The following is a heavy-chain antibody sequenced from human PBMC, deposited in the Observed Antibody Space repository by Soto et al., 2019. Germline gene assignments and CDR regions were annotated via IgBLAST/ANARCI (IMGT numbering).Heavy chain of an antibody. CDR3: TSLSYSGSYYLPPFDN. D-gene: IGHD1-26*01. Sequence: PSETLSLTCTVSGGSVSSNHYYWGWVRQTPGKGLEWIATIFHNGNTYSNPSFRGRVTISLDTSKNLFSLKLTSVTAADTAVYFCTSLSYSGSYYLPPFDNWGRGTLVTVAS. J-gene: IGHJ4*02. CDR2: IFHNGNT. V-gene: IGHV4-39*01. CDR1: GGSVSSNHYY.